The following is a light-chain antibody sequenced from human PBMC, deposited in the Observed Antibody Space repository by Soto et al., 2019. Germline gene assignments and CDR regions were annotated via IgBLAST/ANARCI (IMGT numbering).Light chain of an antibody. CDR3: SSYTSSNTLGV. Sequence: QSVLTQPASVSGSPGQSITISCSGTSSDVGGYNYVSWYQHYPGKAPKLIIYDVSNRPSGVSNRFSGSKSGNTASLTISGLQAEDEADYYCSSYTSSNTLGVLGGGTKVTVL. CDR1: SSDVGGYNY. V-gene: IGLV2-14*03. CDR2: DVS. J-gene: IGLJ2*01.